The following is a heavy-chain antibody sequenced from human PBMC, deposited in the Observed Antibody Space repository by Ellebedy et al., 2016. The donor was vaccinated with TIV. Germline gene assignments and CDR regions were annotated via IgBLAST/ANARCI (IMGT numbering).Heavy chain of an antibody. CDR1: GFTFKDFS. CDR2: IRSSSSYM. J-gene: IGHJ4*02. V-gene: IGHV3-21*01. D-gene: IGHD1-26*01. Sequence: PGGSLRLSCSGAGFTFKDFSIHRVRQAPGQGLEWISSIRSSSSYMHYGDSVKGRFTISRDNANHSVSLHMTGLKIEDSGVYFCVRGPPKGSGGLAYWGQGALVTVSS. CDR3: VRGPPKGSGGLAY.